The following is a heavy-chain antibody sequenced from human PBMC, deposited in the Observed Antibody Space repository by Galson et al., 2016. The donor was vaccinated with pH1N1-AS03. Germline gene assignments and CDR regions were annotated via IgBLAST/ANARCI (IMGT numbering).Heavy chain of an antibody. J-gene: IGHJ4*02. CDR1: GYNFVTYG. V-gene: IGHV1-18*01. CDR3: ARVVAGRPFLIDY. D-gene: IGHD6-6*01. CDR2: INPYSTNT. Sequence: SVKVSCKASGYNFVTYGITWVRQGPGQGLEWMGWINPYSTNTNYAKKVQDRVTMTADTSTTTAHLELRNLGSDDTAVYYCARVVAGRPFLIDYWGQGTLVIVSS.